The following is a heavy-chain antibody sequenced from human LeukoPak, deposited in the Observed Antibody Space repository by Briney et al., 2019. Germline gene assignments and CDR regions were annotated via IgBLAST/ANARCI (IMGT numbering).Heavy chain of an antibody. D-gene: IGHD3-22*01. CDR1: GFTFSSYE. V-gene: IGHV3-48*03. J-gene: IGHJ4*02. CDR2: ISSSGSTI. Sequence: PGGSLGLSCAASGFTFSSYEMNWVRQAPGKGLEWVSYISSSGSTIYYADSVKGRFTISRDNAKNSLYLQMNSLRAEDTAVYYCARSFLKYYYDSSGLFDYWGQGTLVTVSS. CDR3: ARSFLKYYYDSSGLFDY.